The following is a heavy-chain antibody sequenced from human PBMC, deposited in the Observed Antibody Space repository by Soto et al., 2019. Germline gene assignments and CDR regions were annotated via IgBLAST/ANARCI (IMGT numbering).Heavy chain of an antibody. CDR2: INPNSGGT. J-gene: IGHJ4*02. CDR3: ARAENDYGDIFDY. Sequence: GASVKVSCKASGYTFTGYYMHWVRQAPGQGLEWMGWINPNSGGTNYAQKFQGWVTMTRDTSISTAYMELSRLRSDDTAVYYCARAENDYGDIFDYWGQGTLVTVSS. V-gene: IGHV1-2*04. CDR1: GYTFTGYY. D-gene: IGHD4-17*01.